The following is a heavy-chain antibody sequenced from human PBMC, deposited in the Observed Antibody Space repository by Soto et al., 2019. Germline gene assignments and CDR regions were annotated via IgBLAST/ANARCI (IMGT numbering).Heavy chain of an antibody. CDR3: AISLGLDH. J-gene: IGHJ4*02. CDR1: GYSFTNYG. CDR2: RSAYNGVT. Sequence: QVLLVQSGAEVKKPGASVKVSCKASGYSFTNYGFIWVRQAPGQGLEWMGWRSAYNGVTNYAQKWPGRLTQSIHTSTTTAYRARRCRRSDDGAVGYCAISLGLDHRGQVTLVTSS. V-gene: IGHV1-18*01.